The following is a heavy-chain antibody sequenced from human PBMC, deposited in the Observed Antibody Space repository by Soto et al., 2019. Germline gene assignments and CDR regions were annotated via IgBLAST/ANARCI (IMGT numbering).Heavy chain of an antibody. V-gene: IGHV3-9*01. D-gene: IGHD3-9*01. CDR3: AKSILTGYNYYYGMDV. Sequence: EVQLVESGGGLVQPGRSLRLSCAASGFTFDDYAMHWVRQAPGKGLEWVSGISWNSGSIGYADSVKGRFTISRDNAKNSLYLQMNSLRAEDTALYYCAKSILTGYNYYYGMDVWAKGPRSPSP. CDR1: GFTFDDYA. CDR2: ISWNSGSI. J-gene: IGHJ6*02.